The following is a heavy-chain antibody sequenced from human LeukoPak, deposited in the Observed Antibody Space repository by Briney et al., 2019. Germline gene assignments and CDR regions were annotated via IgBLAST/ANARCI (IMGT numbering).Heavy chain of an antibody. J-gene: IGHJ3*02. CDR1: GGSISSSNYY. D-gene: IGHD4-23*01. Sequence: PSETLSLTCTVSGGSISSSNYYWGWIRQPPGKGLEWIGSIYYSGNTNYNPSLKSRVTISVDTSKNQFSLKLSSVTAADTAVYYCARGIGYGGNSADAFDIWGQGTMVTVSS. V-gene: IGHV4-39*07. CDR3: ARGIGYGGNSADAFDI. CDR2: IYYSGNT.